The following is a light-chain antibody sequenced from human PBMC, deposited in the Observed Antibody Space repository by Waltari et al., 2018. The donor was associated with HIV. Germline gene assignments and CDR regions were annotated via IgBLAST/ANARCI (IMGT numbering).Light chain of an antibody. CDR2: GAS. J-gene: IGKJ2*01. CDR1: QSVSSSY. Sequence: EIALTQSPATLTLSPGERATLSCRASQSVSSSYLAWYQQKPGQAPRLLIYGASNRATDIPDRFSGSGSGTDFTLTISGLEPEDSAVYCCQQYGASPYTFGLGTKLEI. V-gene: IGKV3-20*01. CDR3: QQYGASPYT.